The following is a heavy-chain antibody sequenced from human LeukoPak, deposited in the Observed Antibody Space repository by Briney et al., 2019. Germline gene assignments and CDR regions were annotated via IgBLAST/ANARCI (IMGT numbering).Heavy chain of an antibody. CDR3: AREVLYCCGGSGYAYFDF. J-gene: IGHJ4*02. D-gene: IGHD2-15*01. V-gene: IGHV4-59*01. Sequence: SETLSLTCTVSGGSISSYYWSWVRQPPGKGLEWIGYIYYSGSTNYYASLTDRPTISVDTHNNQFSLNLSSVPAADTAVYYFAREVLYCCGGSGYAYFDFGGQGTLVTV. CDR2: IYYSGST. CDR1: GGSISSYY.